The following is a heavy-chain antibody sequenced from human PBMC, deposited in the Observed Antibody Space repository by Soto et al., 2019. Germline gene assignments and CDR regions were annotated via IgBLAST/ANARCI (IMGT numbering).Heavy chain of an antibody. CDR3: ARVGSSSSPNENWFDP. Sequence: QVQLVQSGAEVKNPGSSVKVSCKASGGTFSSYAISWVRQAPGQGLEWMGGIIPIFGTANYAQKFQGRVTITADESTSTAYMELSSLRSEDTAVYYCARVGSSSSPNENWFDPWGQGTLVTVSS. CDR1: GGTFSSYA. D-gene: IGHD6-6*01. J-gene: IGHJ5*02. CDR2: IIPIFGTA. V-gene: IGHV1-69*01.